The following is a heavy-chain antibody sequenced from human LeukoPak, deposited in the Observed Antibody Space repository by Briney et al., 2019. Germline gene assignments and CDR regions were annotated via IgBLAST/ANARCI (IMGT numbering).Heavy chain of an antibody. V-gene: IGHV3-11*04. CDR3: AKDYYYYDSSGYYSSYYYYYMDV. CDR2: ISRSGSTI. J-gene: IGHJ6*03. Sequence: PGGSLRLSCAASGFTFSDYYMSWIRQAPGKGLEWVSYISRSGSTIYYADSVKGRFTISRDNSKNTLYLQMNSLRAEDTAVYYCAKDYYYYDSSGYYSSYYYYYMDVWGKGTTVTISS. D-gene: IGHD3-22*01. CDR1: GFTFSDYY.